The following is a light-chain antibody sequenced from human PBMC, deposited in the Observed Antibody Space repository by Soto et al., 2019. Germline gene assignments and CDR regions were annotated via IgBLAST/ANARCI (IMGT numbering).Light chain of an antibody. CDR1: SRDVGAYNY. V-gene: IGLV2-14*01. Sequence: QSVLTQPASVSGSPGQSINISCTGTSRDVGAYNYVSWYQQHPGKASKLMVYDVTNRPSGVSDRFSGSKSGNTAALTISGLQAEDEADYYCSSHSNITPYVFGTGTKVTVL. J-gene: IGLJ1*01. CDR2: DVT. CDR3: SSHSNITPYV.